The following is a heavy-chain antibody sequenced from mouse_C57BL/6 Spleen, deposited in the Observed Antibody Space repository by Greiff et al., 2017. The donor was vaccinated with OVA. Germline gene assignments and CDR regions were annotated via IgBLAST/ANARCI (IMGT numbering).Heavy chain of an antibody. CDR2: IYPGDGDT. V-gene: IGHV1-82*01. CDR1: GYAFSSSW. D-gene: IGHD2-9*01. Sequence: QVQLKQSGPELVKPGASVKISCKASGYAFSSSWMNWVKQRPGKGLEWIGRIYPGDGDTNYNGKFKGKATLTADKSSSTAYMQLSSLTSEDSAVYFCASYCGYEGFAYWGQGTLVTVSA. CDR3: ASYCGYEGFAY. J-gene: IGHJ3*01.